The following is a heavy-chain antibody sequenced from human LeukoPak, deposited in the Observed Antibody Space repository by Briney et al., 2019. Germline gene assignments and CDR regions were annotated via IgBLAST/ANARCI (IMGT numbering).Heavy chain of an antibody. Sequence: ASVKVSCKASGYTFTGYYMHWVRQAPGQGLEWMGWISAYNGNTNYAQKLQGRVTMTTDTSTSTAYMELRSLRSDDTAVYYCAREQQLGQGLDYWGQGTLVTVSS. J-gene: IGHJ4*02. CDR1: GYTFTGYY. V-gene: IGHV1-18*04. D-gene: IGHD6-13*01. CDR2: ISAYNGNT. CDR3: AREQQLGQGLDY.